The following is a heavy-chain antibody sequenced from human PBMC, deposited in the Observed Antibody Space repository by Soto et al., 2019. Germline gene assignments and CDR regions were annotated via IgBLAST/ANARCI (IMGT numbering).Heavy chain of an antibody. Sequence: GGSLRLSCAASVFTFSSYAMSWVRQAPGKGLEWVSAISGSGGSTYYADSVKGRFTISRDNSKNTLYLQMNSLRAEDTAVYYCAKNPGYCSGGSCYDYYMDVWGKGTTVTVSS. J-gene: IGHJ6*03. CDR3: AKNPGYCSGGSCYDYYMDV. D-gene: IGHD2-15*01. V-gene: IGHV3-23*01. CDR1: VFTFSSYA. CDR2: ISGSGGST.